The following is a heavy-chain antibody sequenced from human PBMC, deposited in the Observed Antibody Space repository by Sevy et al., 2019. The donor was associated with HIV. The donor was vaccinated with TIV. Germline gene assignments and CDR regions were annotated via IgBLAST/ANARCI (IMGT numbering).Heavy chain of an antibody. V-gene: IGHV4-34*01. Sequence: ETLSLTCAVYGGSFSGYYWSWIRQPPGKGLEWIGEINHSGSTNYNPSLKSRVTISVDTSKNQFSLKLSSVTAADTAVYYCARGDIVVVPAGVDYYYYMDVWGKGTTVTVSS. CDR2: INHSGST. CDR1: GGSFSGYY. D-gene: IGHD2-2*01. J-gene: IGHJ6*03. CDR3: ARGDIVVVPAGVDYYYYMDV.